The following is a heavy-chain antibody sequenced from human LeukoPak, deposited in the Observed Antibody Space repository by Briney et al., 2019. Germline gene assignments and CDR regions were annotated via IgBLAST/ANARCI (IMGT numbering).Heavy chain of an antibody. CDR1: GFRFSNYG. CDR3: KGYYDSSCYKAN. Sequence: KARGSLRDSCAASGFRFSNYGMNWVCQAPGKGLEWVSSIGSSGIHTFYAGSVKGRFTISRDNTKNSLYLQMYNLRAEDTAVYYCKGYYDSSCYKANRGQGTLVTVSS. D-gene: IGHD3-22*01. V-gene: IGHV3-21*01. J-gene: IGHJ1*01. CDR2: IGSSGIHT.